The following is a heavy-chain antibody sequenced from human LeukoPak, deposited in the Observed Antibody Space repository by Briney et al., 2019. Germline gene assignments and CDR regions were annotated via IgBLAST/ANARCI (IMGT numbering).Heavy chain of an antibody. D-gene: IGHD4-17*01. Sequence: PSETLSLTCAVSDDSLSSHYWTWIRQPPGKGLEWIGYISYIGSTNYNPSLKSRVTISIDTSKNQFSLKLSSVTAADTAVYYCARDLVTVTKGFDTWGQGTMVSVSS. V-gene: IGHV4-59*11. CDR1: DDSLSSHY. J-gene: IGHJ3*02. CDR3: ARDLVTVTKGFDT. CDR2: ISYIGST.